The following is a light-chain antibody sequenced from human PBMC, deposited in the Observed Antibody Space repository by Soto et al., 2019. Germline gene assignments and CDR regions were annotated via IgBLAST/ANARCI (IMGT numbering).Light chain of an antibody. CDR2: SND. Sequence: QLVLTQPPSASGTPGQRFTISCSGSSSNIGSNTVNWYQQLPGTAPKLLIYSNDLRPSGVPDRFSGSKSGTSASLAISGLRSDDESDYYCAAWDDSLNAYVFGTGTKLTVL. CDR1: SSNIGSNT. J-gene: IGLJ1*01. CDR3: AAWDDSLNAYV. V-gene: IGLV1-44*01.